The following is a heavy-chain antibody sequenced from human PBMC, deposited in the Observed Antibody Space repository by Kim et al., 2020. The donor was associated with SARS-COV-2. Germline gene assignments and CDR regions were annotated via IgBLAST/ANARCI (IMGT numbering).Heavy chain of an antibody. CDR3: ARDLNYYDSRSLGWFDP. CDR2: ISSSSSTI. J-gene: IGHJ5*02. D-gene: IGHD3-22*01. CDR1: GFTFSSYS. V-gene: IGHV3-48*04. Sequence: GGSLRLSCAASGFTFSSYSMNWVRQAPGKGLEWVSYISSSSSTIYYADSVKGRFTISRDNAKNSLYLQMNSLRAEDTAVYYCARDLNYYDSRSLGWFDPWGQGTLVTVSS.